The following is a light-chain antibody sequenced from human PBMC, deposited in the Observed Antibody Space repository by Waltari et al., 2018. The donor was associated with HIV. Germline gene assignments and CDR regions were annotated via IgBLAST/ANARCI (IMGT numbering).Light chain of an antibody. J-gene: IGLJ3*02. Sequence: QHELTQPPSVSGAQGQGVNISCTGSSSNIRADYGVHWSQQLPATAPKLLIYENYHRPSGVPDRFSGSKSGTSASLAITGLQAEDEATYFCQSYDSGLGAVFGGGTRVTVL. CDR1: SSNIRADYG. CDR3: QSYDSGLGAV. V-gene: IGLV1-40*01. CDR2: ENY.